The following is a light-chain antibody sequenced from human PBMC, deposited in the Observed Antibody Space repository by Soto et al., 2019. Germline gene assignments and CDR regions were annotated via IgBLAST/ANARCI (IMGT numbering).Light chain of an antibody. CDR2: GAS. CDR1: QSVSNNY. Sequence: EIVLTQSPGTLSLSPGERATLSCRASQSVSNNYLAWYQQKPGQAPRLLIYGASNRATGIPDRFSGSGSGTDFTLTISILEAEVFAVYYCQQYGSSGTFGQGTKVDIK. V-gene: IGKV3-20*01. J-gene: IGKJ1*01. CDR3: QQYGSSGT.